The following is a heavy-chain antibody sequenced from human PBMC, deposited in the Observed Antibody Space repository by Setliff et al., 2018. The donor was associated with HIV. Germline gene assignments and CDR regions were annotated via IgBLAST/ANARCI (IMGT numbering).Heavy chain of an antibody. J-gene: IGHJ4*02. D-gene: IGHD1-26*01. V-gene: IGHV1-69*04. CDR2: IIPILGTA. CDR1: GGTFNNYA. CDR3: ARDAGYSGSAWDS. Sequence: SVKVSCKASGGTFNNYAISWLRQAPGQGLVWMGKIIPILGTANYADSVKGRFTISRDNTKSSLSLQMNSLRAEDTAIYYCARDAGYSGSAWDSWGQGTLVTVSS.